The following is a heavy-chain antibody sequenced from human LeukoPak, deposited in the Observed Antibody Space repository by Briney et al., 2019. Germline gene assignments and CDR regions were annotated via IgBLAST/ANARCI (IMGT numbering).Heavy chain of an antibody. J-gene: IGHJ4*02. CDR2: IYHSGST. CDR3: ARMTRRLFDY. V-gene: IGHV4-38-2*01. D-gene: IGHD6-25*01. Sequence: SETLSLTCAVSGYSISSGYYWGWIRQPPGKGLEWIGIIYHSGSTYYNPSLKSRVTISVDTSKNQFSLKLSSVTAADTAVYYCARMTRRLFDYWGQGTLVTVSS. CDR1: GYSISSGYY.